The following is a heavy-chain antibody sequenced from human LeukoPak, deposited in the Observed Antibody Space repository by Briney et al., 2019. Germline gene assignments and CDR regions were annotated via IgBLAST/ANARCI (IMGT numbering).Heavy chain of an antibody. V-gene: IGHV1-69*02. Sequence: ASVKVSCKASGGTFSSYTISWVRQAPGQGLEWMGRIIPILGIANYAQEFQGRVTITADKSTSTAYMELSSLRSEDTAVYYCARTPMVSPNRRGAFDIWGQGTMVTVSS. J-gene: IGHJ3*02. CDR2: IIPILGIA. D-gene: IGHD5-18*01. CDR3: ARTPMVSPNRRGAFDI. CDR1: GGTFSSYT.